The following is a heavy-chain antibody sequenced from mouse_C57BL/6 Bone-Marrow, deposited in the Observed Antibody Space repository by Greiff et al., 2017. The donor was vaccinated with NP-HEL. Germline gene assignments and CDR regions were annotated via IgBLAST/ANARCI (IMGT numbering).Heavy chain of an antibody. V-gene: IGHV1-81*01. CDR3: AREGNLDWFAY. CDR2: IYPRSGNT. CDR1: GYTFTSYG. Sequence: QVQLQQSGAELARPGASVKLSCKASGYTFTSYGISWVKQRTGQGLEWIGEIYPRSGNTYYNEKFKGKATLTADKSSSTAYMELRSLTSEDSAVYFCAREGNLDWFAYWGQGTLVTVSA. J-gene: IGHJ3*01.